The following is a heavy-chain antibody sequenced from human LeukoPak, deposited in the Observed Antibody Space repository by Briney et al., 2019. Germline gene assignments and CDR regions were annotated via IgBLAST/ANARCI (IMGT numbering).Heavy chain of an antibody. CDR1: GFTFHDYA. CDR2: ISWNSGII. CDR3: TKDSVAMVTTSDY. D-gene: IGHD5-18*01. Sequence: GGSLRLSCAASGFTFHDYAMHWVRQAPGKGLEWVSGISWNSGIIGYADSVKGRFTTSRDNAKNSLYLQMNSLRPEDTALYYCTKDSVAMVTTSDYWGQGTLVTVSS. V-gene: IGHV3-9*01. J-gene: IGHJ4*02.